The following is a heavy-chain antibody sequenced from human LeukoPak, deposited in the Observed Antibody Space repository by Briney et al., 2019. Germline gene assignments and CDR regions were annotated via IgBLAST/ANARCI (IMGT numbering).Heavy chain of an antibody. D-gene: IGHD2-2*02. V-gene: IGHV3-11*01. Sequence: PGGSLRLSCTASGFTFGDYYMTWIRQAPGKGLDWLSYINGDGTTIHYAESVKGRFTISRDNGKKSVYLHINSLRAEDTAVYYCARYPLQYYYYFLDDWAKGTTVTVSS. CDR3: ARYPLQYYYYFLDD. J-gene: IGHJ6*04. CDR1: GFTFGDYY. CDR2: INGDGTTI.